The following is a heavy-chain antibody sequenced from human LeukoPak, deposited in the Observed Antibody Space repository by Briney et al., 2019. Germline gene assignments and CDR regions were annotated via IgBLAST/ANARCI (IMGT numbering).Heavy chain of an antibody. J-gene: IGHJ6*02. Sequence: ASVKASCKASGYTFANYDINWVRQASGQGLEWMGWMNPNSGNTGYAQKFQGRFTMTWDTSISTAYMELSSLRSEDTAVYYCATAPVTTRPDYGDYGLDYYYYGMDVWGQGTTVTVSS. CDR1: GYTFANYD. D-gene: IGHD4-17*01. V-gene: IGHV1-8*01. CDR3: ATAPVTTRPDYGDYGLDYYYYGMDV. CDR2: MNPNSGNT.